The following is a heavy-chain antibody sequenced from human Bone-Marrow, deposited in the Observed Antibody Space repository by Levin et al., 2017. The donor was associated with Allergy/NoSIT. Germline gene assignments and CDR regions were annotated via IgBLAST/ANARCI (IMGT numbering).Heavy chain of an antibody. J-gene: IGHJ4*02. CDR3: ANLPRGRYYYDSSGYYTRSLDY. CDR2: ISYDGSNK. D-gene: IGHD3-22*01. V-gene: IGHV3-30*18. CDR1: GFTFSSYG. Sequence: GGSLRLSCAASGFTFSSYGMHWVRQAPGKGLEWVAVISYDGSNKYYADSVKGRFTISRDNSKNTLYLQMNSLRAEDTAVYYCANLPRGRYYYDSSGYYTRSLDYWGQGTLVTVSS.